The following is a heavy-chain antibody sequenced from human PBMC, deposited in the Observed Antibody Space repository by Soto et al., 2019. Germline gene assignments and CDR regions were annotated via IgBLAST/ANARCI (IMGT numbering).Heavy chain of an antibody. D-gene: IGHD3-22*01. CDR3: ARDLHYFDSSGLHWEAPFEY. CDR2: ISHSGGT. J-gene: IGHJ4*02. CDR1: GYSISSGYY. V-gene: IGHV4-38-2*02. Sequence: PSETLSLTCAVSGYSISSGYYWGWIRQPPGKGLEWIGSISHSGGTYYNPSLKSRVTISVATSKNQFSLKLSSVTASDTAMYYCARDLHYFDSSGLHWEAPFEYWGQGALVTVSS.